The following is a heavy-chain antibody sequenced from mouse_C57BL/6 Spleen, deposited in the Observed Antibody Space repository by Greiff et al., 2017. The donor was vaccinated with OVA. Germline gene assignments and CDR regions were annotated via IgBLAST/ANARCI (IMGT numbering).Heavy chain of an antibody. V-gene: IGHV1-82*01. Sequence: VKVVESGPELVKPGASVKISCKASGYAFSSSWMNWVKQRPGKGLEWIGRIYPGDGDTNYNGKFKGKATLTADKSSSTAYMQLSSLTSEDSAVYFCARWGYGTWFAYWGQGTLVTVSA. CDR2: IYPGDGDT. CDR1: GYAFSSSW. D-gene: IGHD3-1*01. CDR3: ARWGYGTWFAY. J-gene: IGHJ3*01.